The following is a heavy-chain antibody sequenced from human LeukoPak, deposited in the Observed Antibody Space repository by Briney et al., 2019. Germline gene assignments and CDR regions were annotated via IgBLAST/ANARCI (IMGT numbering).Heavy chain of an antibody. CDR3: AKRPNGDYEDYYFDY. CDR1: GFTFSSYA. J-gene: IGHJ4*02. V-gene: IGHV3-23*01. CDR2: ISGSGGST. D-gene: IGHD4-17*01. Sequence: GGSLRLSCAASGFTFSSYAMSWVRQAPGKGLEWVSAISGSGGSTYYADSVKGRFTISRDNSKNTLYLQMNSLRAEDTAVYYCAKRPNGDYEDYYFDYWGQGTLVTVAS.